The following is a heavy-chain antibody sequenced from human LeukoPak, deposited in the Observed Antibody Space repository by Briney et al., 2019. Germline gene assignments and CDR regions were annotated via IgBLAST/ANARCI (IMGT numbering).Heavy chain of an antibody. CDR1: GGTFISYA. Sequence: GASVTVSCTASGGTFISYAISWVRQAPGQGLEWMGGIIPIFGTANYAQKFQGRVTITADESTSTAYMELSSLRSEDTAVYYCARDSGYSSSWEFDYWGQGTLVTVSS. CDR3: ARDSGYSSSWEFDY. J-gene: IGHJ4*02. D-gene: IGHD6-13*01. CDR2: IIPIFGTA. V-gene: IGHV1-69*13.